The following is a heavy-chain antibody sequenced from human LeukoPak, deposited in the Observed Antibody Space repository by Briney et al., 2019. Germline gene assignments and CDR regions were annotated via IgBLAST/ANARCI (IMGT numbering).Heavy chain of an antibody. J-gene: IGHJ4*02. CDR3: VRDIAAAGGFDY. CDR2: INNSGST. D-gene: IGHD6-13*01. Sequence: PSETLSLTCGVYGGSFSGYYWSWIRQPPGKGLEWIGEINNSGSTNYNPSLKSRVTISVDTSKNQFSLRLSYVTAADTAVYYCVRDIAAAGGFDYWGQGTLVTVSS. V-gene: IGHV4-34*01. CDR1: GGSFSGYY.